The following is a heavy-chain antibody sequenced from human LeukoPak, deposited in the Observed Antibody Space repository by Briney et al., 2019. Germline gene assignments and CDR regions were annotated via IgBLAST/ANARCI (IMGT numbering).Heavy chain of an antibody. CDR1: GFTFSSYW. Sequence: GSLRLSCAASGFTFSSYWMSWVRQAPGKGLEWVSSISGGSRTINYADSVKGRFTTSRDNAKNSLYLQVNSLRAEDTAVYYCARAGQSDYWGQGTLVTVSS. V-gene: IGHV3-48*04. J-gene: IGHJ4*02. CDR3: ARAGQSDY. CDR2: ISGGSRTI.